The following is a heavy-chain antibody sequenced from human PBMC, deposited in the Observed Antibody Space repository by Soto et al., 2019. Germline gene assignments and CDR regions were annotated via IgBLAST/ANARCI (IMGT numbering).Heavy chain of an antibody. D-gene: IGHD3-22*01. J-gene: IGHJ3*01. CDR1: GFTFSSYG. V-gene: IGHV3-33*01. Sequence: GGYLRLSCAAAGFTFSSYGMHWVRQAPGKGLEWVAVIWYDGSNNYYADSVKGRFTISRDNSKNTLYLQMNSLRAEDTAVYYCARAKSSSGQDAFDFWGQGTMVTVSS. CDR2: IWYDGSNN. CDR3: ARAKSSSGQDAFDF.